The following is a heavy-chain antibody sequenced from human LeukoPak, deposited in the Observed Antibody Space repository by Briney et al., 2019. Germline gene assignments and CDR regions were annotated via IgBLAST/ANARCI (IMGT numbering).Heavy chain of an antibody. Sequence: QPGGSQRLSCAASGFTFSSYTMSWVRQAPGKGLEWVSTITTSDGNTYYADSVKGRFTVSRDNSKNTLFLQMNSLRAEDTAVYYCAKDGGLWVSAHWGDSWGRGALVTVSS. CDR1: GFTFSSYT. J-gene: IGHJ4*02. V-gene: IGHV3-23*01. CDR3: AKDGGLWVSAHWGDS. CDR2: ITTSDGNT. D-gene: IGHD7-27*01.